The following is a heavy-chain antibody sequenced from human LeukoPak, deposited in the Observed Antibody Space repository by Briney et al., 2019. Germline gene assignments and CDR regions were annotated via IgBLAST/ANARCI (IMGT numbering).Heavy chain of an antibody. V-gene: IGHV3-30*04. CDR1: GFTFSSYA. D-gene: IGHD3-22*01. Sequence: GGSLRLSCAASGFTFSSYAMHWVRQAPGKGLEWVAVISYDGSNKYYADSVKGRFTTSRDNSKNTLYLQMNSLRAEDTAVYYCARDKNYYDSSGYHYWGQGTLVTVSS. CDR3: ARDKNYYDSSGYHY. J-gene: IGHJ4*02. CDR2: ISYDGSNK.